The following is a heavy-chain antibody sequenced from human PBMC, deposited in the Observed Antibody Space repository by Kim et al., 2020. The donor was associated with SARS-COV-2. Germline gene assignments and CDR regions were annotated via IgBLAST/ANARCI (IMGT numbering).Heavy chain of an antibody. D-gene: IGHD2-2*02. CDR3: ARVSDVAICSSTSCYKGGWFDP. CDR2: IYYSGST. V-gene: IGHV4-31*03. CDR1: GGSISSGGYY. J-gene: IGHJ5*02. Sequence: SETLSLTCTVSGGSISSGGYYWSWIRQHPGKGLEWIGYIYYSGSTYYNPSLKSRVTISVDTSKNQFSLKLSSVTAADTAVYYCARVSDVAICSSTSCYKGGWFDPWGQGTLVTVSS.